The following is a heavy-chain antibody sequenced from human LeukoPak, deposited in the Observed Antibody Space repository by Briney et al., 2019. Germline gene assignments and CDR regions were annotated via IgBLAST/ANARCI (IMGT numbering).Heavy chain of an antibody. J-gene: IGHJ6*03. CDR3: AKDLNRPLWFGESYMNV. Sequence: QPGGSPRLSCAASGFTFDDYAMHWVRQAPGKGLEWVSLISGDGGSTYYADSVKGRFTISRDNSKNSLYLQMNSLRTEDTALYYCAKDLNRPLWFGESYMNVWGKGTTVTVSS. D-gene: IGHD3-10*01. CDR2: ISGDGGST. V-gene: IGHV3-43*02. CDR1: GFTFDDYA.